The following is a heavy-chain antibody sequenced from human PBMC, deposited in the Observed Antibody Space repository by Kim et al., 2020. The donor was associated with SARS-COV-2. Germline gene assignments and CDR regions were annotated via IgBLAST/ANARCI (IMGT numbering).Heavy chain of an antibody. CDR3: ARSRELDV. J-gene: IGHJ6*02. V-gene: IGHV3-74*01. CDR2: GGKT. Sequence: GGKTIYADSGKGRFTVSRDKAKKTLYLQMNSLRAEDTAVYYCARSRELDVWGQGTTVTVSS. D-gene: IGHD2-2*01.